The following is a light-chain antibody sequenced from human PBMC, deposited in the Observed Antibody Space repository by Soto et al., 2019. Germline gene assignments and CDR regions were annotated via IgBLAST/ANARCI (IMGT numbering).Light chain of an antibody. V-gene: IGKV1-27*01. CDR2: AAS. J-gene: IGKJ3*01. Sequence: GDRVTISCRASQDIRDYLAWYQQRPGKVPSLLIYAASTLQSGVPSRFSGSGFGTDFTLTISSLQSEDVATYYCQKYAGAPYTFGPGTKLDLK. CDR3: QKYAGAPYT. CDR1: QDIRDY.